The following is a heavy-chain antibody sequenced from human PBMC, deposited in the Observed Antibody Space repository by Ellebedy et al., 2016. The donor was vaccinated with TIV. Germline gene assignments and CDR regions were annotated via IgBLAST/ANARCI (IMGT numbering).Heavy chain of an antibody. CDR2: MNPNSGDT. J-gene: IGHJ1*01. CDR3: APVDSSGYLFQH. D-gene: IGHD3-22*01. CDR1: GYTFTSYG. V-gene: IGHV1-8*02. Sequence: ASVKVSCXASGYTFTSYGINWVRQATGQGLEWMGWMNPNSGDTGYAQKFQGRVTMTRNTSISTAYMELSSLRSEDTAVYYCAPVDSSGYLFQHWGQGTLVTVSS.